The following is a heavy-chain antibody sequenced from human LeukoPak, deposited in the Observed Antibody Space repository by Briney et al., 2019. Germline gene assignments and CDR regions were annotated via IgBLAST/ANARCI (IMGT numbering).Heavy chain of an antibody. CDR1: GGSIRSYL. CDR2: ISRGGDT. D-gene: IGHD1-26*01. Sequence: SETLSLTCTVFGGSIRSYLWSWIRQPPGKGLEWIGFISRGGDTKYNPSLKSRVTISVDTSKSQFSLKLSSVTAADTAVYYCARDGGEVGKTTWFDPWGQGTLVTVSS. CDR3: ARDGGEVGKTTWFDP. V-gene: IGHV4-59*12. J-gene: IGHJ5*02.